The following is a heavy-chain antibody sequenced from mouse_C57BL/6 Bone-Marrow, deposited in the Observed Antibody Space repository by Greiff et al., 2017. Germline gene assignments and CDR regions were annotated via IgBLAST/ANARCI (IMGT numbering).Heavy chain of an antibody. Sequence: VKLQESGAELVRPGASVKLSCKASGYTFTDYYINWVKQRPGQGLEWIARIYPGSGNTYYNEKFKGKATLTAEKSSSTAYMQLSSLTSEDSAVYFCARIYYYGTGGGFAYWGQGTLVTVSA. CDR3: ARIYYYGTGGGFAY. J-gene: IGHJ3*01. D-gene: IGHD1-1*01. CDR1: GYTFTDYY. V-gene: IGHV1-76*01. CDR2: IYPGSGNT.